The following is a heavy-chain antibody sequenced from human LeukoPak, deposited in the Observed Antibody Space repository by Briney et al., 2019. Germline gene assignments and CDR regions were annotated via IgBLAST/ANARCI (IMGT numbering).Heavy chain of an antibody. V-gene: IGHV3-30*02. D-gene: IGHD6-13*01. Sequence: GGSLRLSCAASGFTFSSYGMHWVRQAPGKGLEWVAFIRYDGSNKYYADSVKGRFTISRDNSKNTLYLQMNSLRAEDTAVYYCARYFLFTNSWYSGAFDIWGQGTMVTVSS. CDR1: GFTFSSYG. CDR3: ARYFLFTNSWYSGAFDI. J-gene: IGHJ3*02. CDR2: IRYDGSNK.